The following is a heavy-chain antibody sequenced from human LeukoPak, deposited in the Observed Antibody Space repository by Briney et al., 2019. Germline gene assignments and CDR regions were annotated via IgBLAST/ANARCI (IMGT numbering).Heavy chain of an antibody. CDR3: ARDPYSPDPRYYGDPRVVDY. CDR1: GFTVSSNY. Sequence: QAGGSLRLSCAASGFTVSSNYMSWVRQAPGKGLEWVSVIYSGGSTYYADSVKGRFTISRDNSKNTLYLQMNSLRAEDTAVYYCARDPYSPDPRYYGDPRVVDYWGQGTLVTVSS. J-gene: IGHJ4*02. V-gene: IGHV3-53*01. D-gene: IGHD4-17*01. CDR2: IYSGGST.